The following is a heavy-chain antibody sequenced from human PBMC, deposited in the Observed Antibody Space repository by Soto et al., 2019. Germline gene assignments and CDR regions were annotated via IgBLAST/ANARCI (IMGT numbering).Heavy chain of an antibody. V-gene: IGHV1-2*04. CDR2: INPNSGGT. CDR3: ARGVRLQLWASHYGMDV. Sequence: ASVKVSCKASGYTFTGYYMHWVRQAPRQGLEWMGWINPNSGGTNYAQKFQGWVTMTRDTSISTAYMELSRLRSDDTAVYYCARGVRLQLWASHYGMDVWGQGTTVTVSS. J-gene: IGHJ6*02. CDR1: GYTFTGYY. D-gene: IGHD5-18*01.